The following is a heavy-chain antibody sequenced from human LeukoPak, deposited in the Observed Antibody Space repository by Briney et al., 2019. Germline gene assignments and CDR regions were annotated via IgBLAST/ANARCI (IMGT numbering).Heavy chain of an antibody. V-gene: IGHV4-39*07. Sequence: PSETLSLTCTVSGGSISSSSYYWGWIRQPPGKGLEWIGSIYYSGSTYYNPSLKSRVTISVDTSKNQFSLKLSSVTAADTAVYYCAIPLVVITTTHAFDIWGQGTMVTVSS. D-gene: IGHD2-2*01. CDR3: AIPLVVITTTHAFDI. CDR2: IYYSGST. CDR1: GGSISSSSYY. J-gene: IGHJ3*02.